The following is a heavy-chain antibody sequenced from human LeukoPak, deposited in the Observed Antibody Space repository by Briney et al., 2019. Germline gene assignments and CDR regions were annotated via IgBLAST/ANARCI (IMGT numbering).Heavy chain of an antibody. CDR3: ARGLGYCSSTSCSNGYYFDY. J-gene: IGHJ4*02. Sequence: PSETLSLTCAVYGGSFSGYYWSWIRQPPGKGLEWIGEINHSGSTNYNPSLKSRVTISVDTSKNQFSLKLSSVTAADTAVYYCARGLGYCSSTSCSNGYYFDYWGQGTLVTVSS. V-gene: IGHV4-34*01. CDR2: INHSGST. CDR1: GGSFSGYY. D-gene: IGHD2-2*01.